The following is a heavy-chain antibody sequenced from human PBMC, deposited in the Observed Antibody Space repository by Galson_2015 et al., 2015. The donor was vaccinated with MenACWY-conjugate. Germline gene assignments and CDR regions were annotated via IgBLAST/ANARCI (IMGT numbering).Heavy chain of an antibody. J-gene: IGHJ3*02. CDR3: ARDLRPVSSVRGTMVPDACDM. CDR2: IKPSDGST. CDR1: GYTFTDYY. Sequence: SGAEVKKPGESLKISCKASGYTFTDYYIHWLRQAPGQGLEWMGIIKPSDGSTKYAQRFQGRVTMTSETSTTTVYLELTTLNSGDTAVYYCARDLRPVSSVRGTMVPDACDMWGQGTMVIVSS. D-gene: IGHD3-10*01. V-gene: IGHV1-46*01.